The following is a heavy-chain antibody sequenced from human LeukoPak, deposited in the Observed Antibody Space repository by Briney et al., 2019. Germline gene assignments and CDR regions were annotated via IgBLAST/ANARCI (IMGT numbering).Heavy chain of an antibody. Sequence: PGGSLRLSCAASGFTFSSYPMSWVRQAPGKGLEWVSAINRSGGSTNYADSVKGRFTISRDNLKNTLYLQMNSLRAEDTAVYYCAKAGVGATVFDYWGQGTLVTVSS. D-gene: IGHD1-26*01. CDR3: AKAGVGATVFDY. CDR2: INRSGGST. CDR1: GFTFSSYP. J-gene: IGHJ4*02. V-gene: IGHV3-23*01.